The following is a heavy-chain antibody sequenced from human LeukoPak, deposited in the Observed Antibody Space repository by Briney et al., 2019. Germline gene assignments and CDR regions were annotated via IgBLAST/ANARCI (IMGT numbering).Heavy chain of an antibody. J-gene: IGHJ3*02. V-gene: IGHV4-59*08. D-gene: IGHD1-26*01. CDR1: GGSISSYY. CDR3: TTNRAGTYDRPFDI. Sequence: PSETLSLTCTVSGGSISSYYWSWIRQPPGKGLERIGYIYYSGSTYYNPSLKSRVTISIDTSKNQFSLELSSVTATDTAVYFCTTNRAGTYDRPFDIWGQGTMVTVSS. CDR2: IYYSGST.